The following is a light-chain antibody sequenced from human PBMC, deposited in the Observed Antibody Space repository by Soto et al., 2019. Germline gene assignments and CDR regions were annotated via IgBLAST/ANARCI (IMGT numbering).Light chain of an antibody. Sequence: QSARTQPPSASGSPGQSVTISCTGTSSDVGGYKYVSWYQQYPGKAPKLMIYEVSKRPSGVPDRFSGSKSGNTASLTVSGLQAEDEADYYCSSYAGSNNLVFGGGTKLTVL. CDR3: SSYAGSNNLV. CDR1: SSDVGGYKY. V-gene: IGLV2-8*01. J-gene: IGLJ2*01. CDR2: EVS.